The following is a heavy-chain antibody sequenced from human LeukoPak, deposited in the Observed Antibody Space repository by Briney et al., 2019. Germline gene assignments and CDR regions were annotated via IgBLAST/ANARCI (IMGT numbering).Heavy chain of an antibody. D-gene: IGHD2-21*02. V-gene: IGHV3-21*01. CDR1: GFPFSKSW. CDR2: ISGSGDFI. Sequence: GGSLRLSCAVSGFPFSKSWMYWVRQAPGKGLEWLASISGSGDFIYYADSVKGRFTISKDNTKNSVHLQLTSLRAEDTAVYYCARDSEAYCGGDCYFYFDYWGQGTRVTVSS. J-gene: IGHJ4*02. CDR3: ARDSEAYCGGDCYFYFDY.